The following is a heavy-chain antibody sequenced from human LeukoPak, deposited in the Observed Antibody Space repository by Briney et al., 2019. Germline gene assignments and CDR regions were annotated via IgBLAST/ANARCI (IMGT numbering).Heavy chain of an antibody. CDR2: ISYDGSNK. CDR1: GFTFSSYG. CDR3: ASLPDYYGSGSYYKGDFDY. V-gene: IGHV3-30*03. J-gene: IGHJ4*02. Sequence: GGSLRLSCAASGFTFSSYGTHWVRQAPGKGLEWVAVISYDGSNKYYADSVKGRFTISRDNSKNTLYLQMNSLRAEDTAVYYCASLPDYYGSGSYYKGDFDYWGQGTLVTVSS. D-gene: IGHD3-10*01.